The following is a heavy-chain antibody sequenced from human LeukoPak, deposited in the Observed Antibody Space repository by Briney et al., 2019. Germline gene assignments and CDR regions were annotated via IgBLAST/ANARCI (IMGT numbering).Heavy chain of an antibody. V-gene: IGHV4-59*01. D-gene: IGHD3-22*01. CDR2: IYYSGST. Sequence: SETLSLTCTVSGGSISSYYWSWTRQPPGKGLEWIGYIYYSGSTNYNPSLKSRVTISVDTSKNQFSLKLSSVTAADTAVYYCARGQYYYDSSGYLDYWGQGTLVTVSS. CDR1: GGSISSYY. J-gene: IGHJ4*02. CDR3: ARGQYYYDSSGYLDY.